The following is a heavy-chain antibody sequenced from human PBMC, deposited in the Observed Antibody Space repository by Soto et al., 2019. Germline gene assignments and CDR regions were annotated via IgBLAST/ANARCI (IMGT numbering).Heavy chain of an antibody. CDR1: GGSINNYY. J-gene: IGHJ6*03. V-gene: IGHV4-59*01. Sequence: SETLSLTCTVSGGSINNYYWSWIRQPPGKGLEWIGYIYYSGGTNYNPSLKSRVTMSVDTSKNQFSLKLTSVTAADTAVYYCARGLGYCGGGSCDYYYYYMDVWGKGTTVTVSS. CDR3: ARGLGYCGGGSCDYYYYYMDV. D-gene: IGHD2-15*01. CDR2: IYYSGGT.